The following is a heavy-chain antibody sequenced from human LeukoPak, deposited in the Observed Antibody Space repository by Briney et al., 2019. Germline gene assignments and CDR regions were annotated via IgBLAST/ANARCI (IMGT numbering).Heavy chain of an antibody. CDR2: IDSSDSYT. D-gene: IGHD3-10*01. J-gene: IGHJ4*02. CDR3: ARQGLLWFGQLFPPFDY. Sequence: GASRQICGEGAGSIFTNYRIRGGRQLRGEGEEGMGRIDSSDSYTNYSPSFQGHFTISADKSISTAYLQWSSLKASDTAMYYCARQGLLWFGQLFPPFDYWGQGTLVTVSS. CDR1: GSIFTNYR. V-gene: IGHV5-10-1*01.